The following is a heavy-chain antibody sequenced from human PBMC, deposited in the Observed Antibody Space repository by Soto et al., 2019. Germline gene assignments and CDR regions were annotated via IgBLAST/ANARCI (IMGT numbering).Heavy chain of an antibody. CDR1: GGSISSGGYY. Sequence: PWETLSLTCTVSGGSISSGGYYWSWIRQHPGKGLEWIGYIYYSGSTYYNPSLKSRVTISVDTSKNQFSLKLSSVTAADTAVYYCARGPLSSTLPLRLYYYYYGMDVWGQGTTVTVSS. D-gene: IGHD6-13*01. V-gene: IGHV4-31*03. CDR3: ARGPLSSTLPLRLYYYYYGMDV. J-gene: IGHJ6*02. CDR2: IYYSGST.